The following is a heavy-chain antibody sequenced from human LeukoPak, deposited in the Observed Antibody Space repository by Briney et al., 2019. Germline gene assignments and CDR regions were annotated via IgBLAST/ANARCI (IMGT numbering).Heavy chain of an antibody. J-gene: IGHJ4*02. Sequence: SETLSLTCTVSGGSLSSYYWSWIRQPPGKGLEWIGYIYYSGSTNYNPSLKSRVTISVDTSKNQFSLKLSSVTAADTAVYYCAREASGLERRIFDYWGQGTPVTVSS. CDR1: GGSLSSYY. CDR3: AREASGLERRIFDY. V-gene: IGHV4-59*01. D-gene: IGHD1-1*01. CDR2: IYYSGST.